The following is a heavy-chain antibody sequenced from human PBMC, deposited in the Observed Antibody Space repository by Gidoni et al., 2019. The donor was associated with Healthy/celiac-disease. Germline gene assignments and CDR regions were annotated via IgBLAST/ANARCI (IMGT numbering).Heavy chain of an antibody. CDR3: ARVYDSSGKRGRSWGFDI. CDR1: GGSISSYY. CDR2: IYYSGST. D-gene: IGHD3-22*01. V-gene: IGHV4-59*01. J-gene: IGHJ3*02. Sequence: QVQLQASGPGLVKPSETLSLTCTVSGGSISSYYWSWIRQPPGKGLEWIGYIYYSGSTNYNPSLKSRVTISVDTSKNQFSLKLSSVTAADTAVYYCARVYDSSGKRGRSWGFDIWGQGTMVTVSS.